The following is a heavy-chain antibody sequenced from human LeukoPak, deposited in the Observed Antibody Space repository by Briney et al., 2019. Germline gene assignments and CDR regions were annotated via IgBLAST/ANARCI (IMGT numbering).Heavy chain of an antibody. J-gene: IGHJ4*02. CDR3: ARNSGWFRFDY. CDR1: GFTFSNYW. V-gene: IGHV3-7*03. CDR2: IKEDGSDK. D-gene: IGHD6-19*01. Sequence: GGSLRLSCAASGFTFSNYWMDWVRQSPGRGLEWVANIKEDGSDKYYVDSVKGRFTISRDNAKNSLYLQMNSLRAEDTAVYYCARNSGWFRFDYWGQGTLVTVSS.